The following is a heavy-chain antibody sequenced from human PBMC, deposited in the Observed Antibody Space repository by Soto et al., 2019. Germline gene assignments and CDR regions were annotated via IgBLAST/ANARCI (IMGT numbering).Heavy chain of an antibody. CDR3: ARVRLDPYMDCSGGSCHI. V-gene: IGHV4-30-4*01. CDR1: GGSISSGDYY. CDR2: IYYSGST. Sequence: SETLSLTCTVSGGSISSGDYYWSWIRQPPGKGLEWIGYIYYSGSTYYNPSLKSRVTISVDTSKNQFSLKLSSVTAADTAVYYCARVRLDPYMDCSGGSCHIWGQGTMVTVSS. J-gene: IGHJ3*02. D-gene: IGHD2-15*01.